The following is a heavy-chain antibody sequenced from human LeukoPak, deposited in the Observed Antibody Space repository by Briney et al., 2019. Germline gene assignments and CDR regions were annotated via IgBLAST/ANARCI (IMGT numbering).Heavy chain of an antibody. V-gene: IGHV3-23*01. J-gene: IGHJ3*02. CDR3: AKSLLTTATGTGRAFDI. Sequence: GGSLRLSCEAAGFSFRDYPMGWVRRASGKRLEWVSGISAGADVIFYADPVKGRFTISRDNSKNTLYLQLSSLRAEDSAEYYCAKSLLTTATGTGRAFDIWGQGKMVTVSA. CDR2: ISAGADVI. D-gene: IGHD1-1*01. CDR1: GFSFRDYP.